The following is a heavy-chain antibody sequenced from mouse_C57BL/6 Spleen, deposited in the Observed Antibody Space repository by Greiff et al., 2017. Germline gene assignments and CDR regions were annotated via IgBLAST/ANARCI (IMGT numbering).Heavy chain of an antibody. D-gene: IGHD2-4*01. CDR1: GYSITSGYY. V-gene: IGHV3-6*01. CDR3: ARDNYDYDWFAY. CDR2: ISYDGSN. Sequence: EVKLMESGPGLVKPSQSLSLTCSVTGYSITSGYYWNWIRQFPGNKLEWMGYISYDGSNNYNPSLKNRISITRDTSKNQFFLKLNSVTTEDTATYYCARDNYDYDWFAYGGQGTLVTVSA. J-gene: IGHJ3*01.